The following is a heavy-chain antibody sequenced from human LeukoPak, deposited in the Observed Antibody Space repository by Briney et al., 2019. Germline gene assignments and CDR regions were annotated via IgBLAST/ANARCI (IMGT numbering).Heavy chain of an antibody. CDR2: ISDSGGRT. V-gene: IGHV3-23*01. CDR1: GFTFSRSA. J-gene: IGHJ4*02. D-gene: IGHD6-13*01. CDR3: AKDAFEQLGGYFDY. Sequence: GGSLSLSCAASGFTFSRSAMNWVRQAPGKGLEWVGSISDSGGRTKYADSMKGRFTISRDNSKNTLYLQMNSLRAEDTAVYYCAKDAFEQLGGYFDYWGQGTLVTVSS.